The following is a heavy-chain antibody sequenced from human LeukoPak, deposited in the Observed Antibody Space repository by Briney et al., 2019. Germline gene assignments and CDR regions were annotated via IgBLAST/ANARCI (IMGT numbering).Heavy chain of an antibody. V-gene: IGHV3-21*01. Sequence: GGSLRLSCAASGFTFSSYSMNWVRQAPGKGLEWVSSISSSSSYIYYADSVKGRFTISRDNAKNSLYLQMNSLRAEDTAVYYCARDFSYHDSSGYIPFDYWGQGTLVTVSS. CDR1: GFTFSSYS. D-gene: IGHD3-22*01. CDR2: ISSSSSYI. CDR3: ARDFSYHDSSGYIPFDY. J-gene: IGHJ4*02.